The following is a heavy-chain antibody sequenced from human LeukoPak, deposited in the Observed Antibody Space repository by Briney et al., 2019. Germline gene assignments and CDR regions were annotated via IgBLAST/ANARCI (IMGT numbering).Heavy chain of an antibody. D-gene: IGHD1-1*01. J-gene: IGHJ4*02. CDR1: GYTFTSYD. V-gene: IGHV1-8*03. CDR3: SRGAPETTSHYCFDY. Sequence: ASVKVSCKASGYTFTSYDINWVRQATGQGLEWMGWMNPNSGNTGYAQKFQGRVTITRNTSISTAYMELSSLRTEDAAVDYCSRGAPETTSHYCFDYWGQGTLVTVSS. CDR2: MNPNSGNT.